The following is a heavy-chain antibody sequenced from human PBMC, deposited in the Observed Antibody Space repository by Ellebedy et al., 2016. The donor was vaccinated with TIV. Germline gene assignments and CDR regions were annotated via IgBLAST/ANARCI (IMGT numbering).Heavy chain of an antibody. CDR1: GRTLTQCP. D-gene: IGHD3-3*01. CDR3: ILEIRDEGDY. CDR2: FDPEDGET. Sequence: AASVKVSCKVSGRTLTQCPIHWVRQAPGKGREWLGGFDPEDGETVYAQNFQGRVTMTEDTSADTAYMELSTLRSEDTAGYYCILEIRDEGDYWGRGTLVTVSS. J-gene: IGHJ4*02. V-gene: IGHV1-24*01.